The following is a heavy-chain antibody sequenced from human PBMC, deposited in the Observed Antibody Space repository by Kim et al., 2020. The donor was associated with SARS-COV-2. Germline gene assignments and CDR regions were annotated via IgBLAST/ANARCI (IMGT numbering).Heavy chain of an antibody. CDR2: MNPNSGNT. V-gene: IGHV1-8*01. Sequence: ASVKVSCKASGYTFTSYDINWVRQATGQGLEWMGWMNPNSGNTGYAQKFQGRVTMTRNTSISTAYMELSSLRSEDTAVYYCARRPGTLDAFDIWGQGTMVTVSS. CDR3: ARRPGTLDAFDI. J-gene: IGHJ3*02. D-gene: IGHD1-7*01. CDR1: GYTFTSYD.